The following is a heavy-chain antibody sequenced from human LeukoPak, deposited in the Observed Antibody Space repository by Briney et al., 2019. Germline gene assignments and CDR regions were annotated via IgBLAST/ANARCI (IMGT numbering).Heavy chain of an antibody. CDR1: GFTFSSYA. CDR3: AKAWGWPWSFDY. D-gene: IGHD7-27*01. CDR2: ISGSGDST. Sequence: PGGSLRLSCAASGFTFSSYAMTWVRQAPGKGLEWVSAISGSGDSTYYADSVKGRFTISRDKSKDTLYLQMNSLGTDDTAVYYCAKAWGWPWSFDYWGQGTLVNVSS. V-gene: IGHV3-23*01. J-gene: IGHJ4*02.